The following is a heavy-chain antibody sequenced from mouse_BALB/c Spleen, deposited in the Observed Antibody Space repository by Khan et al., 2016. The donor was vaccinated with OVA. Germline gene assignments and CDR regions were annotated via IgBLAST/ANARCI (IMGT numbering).Heavy chain of an antibody. Sequence: VQLQESGAELVRPGASVKLSCKTSGYIFTSYWIHWIQQRSEQGLEWIAKIYPGTDNTYYNEKLKDKATLTADKSSSTAYMQLSSLKSEDSAVYFCAREEALYYFDYWGQGTTLTVSS. V-gene: IGHV1S132*01. CDR1: GYIFTSYW. D-gene: IGHD3-2*02. CDR3: AREEALYYFDY. CDR2: IYPGTDNT. J-gene: IGHJ2*01.